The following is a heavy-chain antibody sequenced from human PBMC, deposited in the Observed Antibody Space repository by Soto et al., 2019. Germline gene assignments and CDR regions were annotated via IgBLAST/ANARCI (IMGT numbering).Heavy chain of an antibody. CDR1: GGSISSYY. J-gene: IGHJ4*02. Sequence: SETLSLTCTVSGGSISSYYWSWIRQPPGKGLEWIGYIYYSGSTNYNPSLKSRDTISVDTSKNQFSLKLSSVTAADTAVYYCARAPPYGDYFDYWGRGTLVTVSS. V-gene: IGHV4-59*01. CDR2: IYYSGST. CDR3: ARAPPYGDYFDY. D-gene: IGHD4-17*01.